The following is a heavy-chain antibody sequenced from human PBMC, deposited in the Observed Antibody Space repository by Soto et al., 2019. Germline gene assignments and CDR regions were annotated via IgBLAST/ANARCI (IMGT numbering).Heavy chain of an antibody. J-gene: IGHJ4*02. Sequence: GGSLRLSCAASGFTFCSDGMSWVRQAPGKGLEWVSLITDNGRSTYYADSVKGRFTISRDNTKNTLFLQMNSLRAEDTAVYYCAKERATTTAFDYWGQGALVTVSS. CDR1: GFTFCSDG. CDR3: AKERATTTAFDY. CDR2: ITDNGRST. D-gene: IGHD4-17*01. V-gene: IGHV3-23*01.